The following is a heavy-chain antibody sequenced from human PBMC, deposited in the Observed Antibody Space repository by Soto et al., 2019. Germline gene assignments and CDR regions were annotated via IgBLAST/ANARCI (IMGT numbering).Heavy chain of an antibody. CDR1: GFTFSGFA. V-gene: IGHV3-23*01. CDR2: VSSSGGYT. CDR3: TKDWYNYYYMDV. J-gene: IGHJ6*03. Sequence: DVQLLESGGGLVQPGGSLRLSCAASGFTFSGFAMSWVRQAPGGGLDWVSAVSSSGGYTYYADSVKGRFTVSRDNSKNTLYLQMNSLRAEDTAIYYCTKDWYNYYYMDVWGKGTTVTVSS.